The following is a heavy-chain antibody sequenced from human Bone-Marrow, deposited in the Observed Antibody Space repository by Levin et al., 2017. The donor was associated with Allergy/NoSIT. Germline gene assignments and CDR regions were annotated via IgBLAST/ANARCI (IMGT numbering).Heavy chain of an antibody. J-gene: IGHJ4*02. D-gene: IGHD5-18*01. V-gene: IGHV4-59*08. CDR1: GGSISTYY. CDR2: VYYSGST. CDR3: ARHAGPIHLWLMDY. Sequence: SETLSLTCTVSGGSISTYYWSWIRQPPGKGLEWIGYVYYSGSTNYNPSLKSRATMSVDTSKNPFSLKLSSVTPADTALYYCARHAGPIHLWLMDYWGQGTLVTVSS.